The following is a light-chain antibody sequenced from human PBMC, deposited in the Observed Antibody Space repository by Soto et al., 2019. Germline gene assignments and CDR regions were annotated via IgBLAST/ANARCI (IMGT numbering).Light chain of an antibody. CDR3: QSYDSSLRGSV. CDR2: SNN. Sequence: SVLTQPPSVSGAPGQMVTISCTGVSSNVGAGYDVHWDQCFPGIAPKLLIYSNNRRPPGVPDRFSGSKSGTSASLAITGLQAEDEADYYCQSYDSSLRGSVFGTGTKVTVL. J-gene: IGLJ1*01. CDR1: SSNVGAGYD. V-gene: IGLV1-40*01.